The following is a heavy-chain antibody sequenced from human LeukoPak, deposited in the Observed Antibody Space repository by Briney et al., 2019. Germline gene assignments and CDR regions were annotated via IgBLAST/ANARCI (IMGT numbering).Heavy chain of an antibody. CDR3: ARVERGSGSLYYYYYMDV. CDR1: AYSISSGYY. J-gene: IGHJ6*03. D-gene: IGHD3-10*01. CDR2: IFHIGST. Sequence: PSPTLSPTCALSAYSISSGYYWAWIRQPPGKGREWIGRIFHIGSTSYNPPVKSRVTISVYTFKSQFSLKLSSVTAADTAVYYCARVERGSGSLYYYYYMDVWGKGTTVTVS. V-gene: IGHV4-38-2*01.